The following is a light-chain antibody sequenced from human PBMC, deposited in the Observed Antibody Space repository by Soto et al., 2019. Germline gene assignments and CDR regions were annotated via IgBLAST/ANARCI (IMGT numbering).Light chain of an antibody. J-gene: IGLJ2*01. CDR3: QSYDNSLSASV. CDR2: GSS. CDR1: SSNIGAGHV. V-gene: IGLV1-40*01. Sequence: QSVLTQPPSVSGAPGQRVTISCTGSSSNIGAGHVVHWYQQFPGRAPNLLIYGSSNRPSGVPDRFSCSKSGTSAYLAITGLQAEDEADYSCQSYDNSLSASVFGGGTKLTVL.